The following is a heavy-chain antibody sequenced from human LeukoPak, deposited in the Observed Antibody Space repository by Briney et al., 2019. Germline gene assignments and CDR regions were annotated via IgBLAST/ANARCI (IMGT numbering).Heavy chain of an antibody. CDR2: INPNSGGT. CDR1: GYTFTGYY. V-gene: IGHV1-2*02. J-gene: IGHJ3*02. D-gene: IGHD1-26*01. CDR3: AALEWELLPAFDI. Sequence: ASVKVSCKASGYTFTGYYMHWVRQAPGQGLEWMGWINPNSGGTNYAQKFQGRVTMTRDTSISTAYMELSRLRSEDTAVYYCAALEWELLPAFDIWGQGTMVTVSS.